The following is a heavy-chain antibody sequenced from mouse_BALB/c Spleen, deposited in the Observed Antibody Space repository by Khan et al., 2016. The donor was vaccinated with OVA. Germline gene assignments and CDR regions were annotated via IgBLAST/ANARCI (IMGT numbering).Heavy chain of an antibody. CDR3: ARGGKGGFAY. CDR2: VSSLAYNF. V-gene: IGHV5-15*02. Sequence: EVQLVESGGGLVQPGGSRKLSCAASGFTFSDYGMAWVRQAPGKGPEWVAFVSSLAYNFYYADTVTGRFTISRENAKNTLYLEMSSLRSEDTAMYYCARGGKGGFAYWCQGTLVTVSA. CDR1: GFTFSDYG. J-gene: IGHJ3*01.